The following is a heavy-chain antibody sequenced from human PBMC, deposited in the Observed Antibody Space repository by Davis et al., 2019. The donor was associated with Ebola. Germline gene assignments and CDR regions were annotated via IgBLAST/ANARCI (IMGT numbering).Heavy chain of an antibody. V-gene: IGHV3-7*01. J-gene: IGHJ4*02. CDR3: ASQHGSGSYYLRY. CDR2: IKQDGSEK. D-gene: IGHD3-10*01. Sequence: GGSLRLSCAASGFTFSGSAMHWVRQAPGKGLEWVANIKQDGSEKYYVDSVEGRFTISRDNAKNSLYLQMNSLRAEDTAVYYCASQHGSGSYYLRYWGQGTLVTVSS. CDR1: GFTFSGSA.